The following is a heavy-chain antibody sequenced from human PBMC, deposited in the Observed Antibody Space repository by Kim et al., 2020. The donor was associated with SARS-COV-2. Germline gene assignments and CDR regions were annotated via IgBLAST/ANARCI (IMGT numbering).Heavy chain of an antibody. J-gene: IGHJ4*02. V-gene: IGHV4-39*01. Sequence: NPSLKSRVTISVDTSKNQFSLKLSSVTAADTAVYYCARHPIVVVPALIDYWGQGTLVTVSS. D-gene: IGHD2-2*01. CDR3: ARHPIVVVPALIDY.